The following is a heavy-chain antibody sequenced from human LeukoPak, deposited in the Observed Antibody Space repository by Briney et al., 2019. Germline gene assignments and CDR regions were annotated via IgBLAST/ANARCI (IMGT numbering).Heavy chain of an antibody. Sequence: NPGGSLRLSCAASGFTFSSYSMNWVRQAPGKGLEWVSSISSSSSYIYYADSVKGRFTISRDNAKNSLYLQKNSLRAEDTAVYYCARHYGDYEGVDYWGQGTLVTVSS. D-gene: IGHD4-17*01. V-gene: IGHV3-21*01. CDR1: GFTFSSYS. CDR3: ARHYGDYEGVDY. CDR2: ISSSSSYI. J-gene: IGHJ4*02.